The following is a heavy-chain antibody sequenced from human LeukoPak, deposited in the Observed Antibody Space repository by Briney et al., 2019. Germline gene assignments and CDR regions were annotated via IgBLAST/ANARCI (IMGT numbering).Heavy chain of an antibody. CDR2: VIPIIGIV. Sequence: SVKVSCKASGGTFSRYAISWVRQAPGQGLEWMGRVIPIIGIVNYAQKFQGRVTITADKSTSTAYMELSSLRSEDTAVYYCARVPSGYTPNANYYYYGMDVWGQGTTVTVSS. V-gene: IGHV1-69*04. J-gene: IGHJ6*02. CDR1: GGTFSRYA. D-gene: IGHD5-12*01. CDR3: ARVPSGYTPNANYYYYGMDV.